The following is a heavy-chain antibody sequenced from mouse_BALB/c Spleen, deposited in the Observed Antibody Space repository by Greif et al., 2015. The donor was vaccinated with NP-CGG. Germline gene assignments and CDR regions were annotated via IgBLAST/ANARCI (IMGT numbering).Heavy chain of an antibody. CDR2: INPSTGYT. CDR3: ARRDGNYYFDY. D-gene: IGHD2-1*01. CDR1: GYTFTSYW. J-gene: IGHJ2*01. V-gene: IGHV1-7*01. Sequence: QVQLQQSGAELAKPGATVKMSCKASGYTFTSYWMPWVKQRPGQGLEWIGYINPSTGYTEYNQKFKDKATLTADKSSSTAYMQLSSLTSEDSAVYYCARRDGNYYFDYWGQGTTLTVSS.